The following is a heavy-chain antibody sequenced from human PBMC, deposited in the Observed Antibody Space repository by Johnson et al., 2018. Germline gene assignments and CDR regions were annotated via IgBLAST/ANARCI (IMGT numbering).Heavy chain of an antibody. V-gene: IGHV3-30-3*01. CDR1: GFTFSSYA. J-gene: IGHJ6*02. CDR2: ISYDGSNK. D-gene: IGHD3-10*01. CDR3: ANSPPLWFGELTPYDMDV. Sequence: QVQLVQSGGGVVQPWRSLRLSCAASGFTFSSYAMHWVRQAPGKGLEWVAVISYDGSNKYYADSVKGRFTISRDNSKNTLYLQMNSLRAEDTAVYYCANSPPLWFGELTPYDMDVWGQGTTVTVSS.